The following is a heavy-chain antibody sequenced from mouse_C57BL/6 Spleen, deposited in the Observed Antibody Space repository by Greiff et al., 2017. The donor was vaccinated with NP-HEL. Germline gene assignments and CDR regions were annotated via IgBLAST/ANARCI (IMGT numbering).Heavy chain of an antibody. CDR3: ARGVQTTGAWFAY. V-gene: IGHV14-3*01. CDR2: IDPANGNT. Sequence: VHVKQSVAELVRPGASVKLSCTASGFNIKNTYMHWVKQRPEQGLEWIGRIDPANGNTKYAPKFQGMATITADTSSNTAYLQRSSLTSEDTAIYYCARGVQTTGAWFAYWGQGTLVTVSA. CDR1: GFNIKNTY. D-gene: IGHD2-12*01. J-gene: IGHJ3*01.